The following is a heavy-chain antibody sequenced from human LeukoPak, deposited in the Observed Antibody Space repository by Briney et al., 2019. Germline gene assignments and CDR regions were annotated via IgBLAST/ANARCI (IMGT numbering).Heavy chain of an antibody. CDR3: AGTYSPFDF. CDR1: GFTFSNYW. J-gene: IGHJ3*01. CDR2: IKHDGSEK. D-gene: IGHD2-21*01. V-gene: IGHV3-7*01. Sequence: PGGSLRLSCAASGFTFSNYWMSWVRQAPGKGLEWVANIKHDGSEKKYVDSVKGRFTISRDNAKNSVYLLMNSLRVEDTAVYYCAGTYSPFDFWGQGTMVTVSS.